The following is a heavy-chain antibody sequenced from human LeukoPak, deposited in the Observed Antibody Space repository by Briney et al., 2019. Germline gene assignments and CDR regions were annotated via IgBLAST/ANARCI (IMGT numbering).Heavy chain of an antibody. D-gene: IGHD4-17*01. CDR3: AKAMGDGDYVNFYYGMDV. Sequence: PGRSLRLSCAASGFIFSDYAMHWVRQAPGKGLEWVSGISWNSGSIGYADSVKGRFTISRDNAKNSLYLQMNSLRAEDTALYYCAKAMGDGDYVNFYYGMDVWGQGTTVTVSS. V-gene: IGHV3-9*01. CDR1: GFIFSDYA. CDR2: ISWNSGSI. J-gene: IGHJ6*02.